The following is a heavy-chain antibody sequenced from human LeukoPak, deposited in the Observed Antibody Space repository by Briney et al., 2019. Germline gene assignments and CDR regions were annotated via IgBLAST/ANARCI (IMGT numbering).Heavy chain of an antibody. CDR1: GGSISSYY. V-gene: IGHV4-59*08. Sequence: SSETLSLTCTVSGGSISSYYWSWIRQPPGKGLEWIGYIYYSGSTNYNPSLKSRVTISVDTSKNQFSLKLSSVTAADTAVYYCARLGALLRHFDYWGQGTLVTVSS. CDR3: ARLGALLRHFDY. J-gene: IGHJ4*02. D-gene: IGHD6-6*01. CDR2: IYYSGST.